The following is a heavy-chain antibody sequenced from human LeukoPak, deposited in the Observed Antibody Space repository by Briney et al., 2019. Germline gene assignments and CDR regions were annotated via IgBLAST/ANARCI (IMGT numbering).Heavy chain of an antibody. CDR2: IYNDGNT. J-gene: IGHJ1*01. CDR3: ARADFDYLSAPFQD. D-gene: IGHD3-9*01. V-gene: IGHV3-53*01. CDR1: GFTVSSNF. Sequence: GGSLRLSCAASGFTVSSNFMTWVRQAPGKGLEWVSVIYNDGNTYYADSVRGRFTISRDNSKNTLFLQTNSLRAEDTAVYYCARADFDYLSAPFQDWGQGTLVTVSS.